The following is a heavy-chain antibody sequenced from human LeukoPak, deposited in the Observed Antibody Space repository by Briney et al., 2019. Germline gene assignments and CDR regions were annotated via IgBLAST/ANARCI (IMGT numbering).Heavy chain of an antibody. CDR2: SNSDESST. J-gene: IGHJ6*02. CDR1: GFTFTDYW. V-gene: IGHV3-74*01. Sequence: PGGSLRLSCAASGFTFTDYWMHWVRQAPGKGLVWVSRSNSDESSTSYADSVKGRFTISRDNAKKTVYLQMNSLRAEDTAIYYCTRHYGTGFYGMDVWGQGTTVTVSS. CDR3: TRHYGTGFYGMDV. D-gene: IGHD3-10*01.